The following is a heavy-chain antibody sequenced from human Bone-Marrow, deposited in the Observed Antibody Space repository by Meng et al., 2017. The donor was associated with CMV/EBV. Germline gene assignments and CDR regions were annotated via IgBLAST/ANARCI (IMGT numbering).Heavy chain of an antibody. J-gene: IGHJ4*02. D-gene: IGHD2-2*01. V-gene: IGHV3-21*01. CDR1: GFTFSSFS. CDR3: ARDMPDTYCSSTSCTNGPDY. Sequence: GGSLRLSCAASGFTFSSFSMNWVRQAPGKGLEWVSSISSSSGYIYYADSVKGRFTISRDNAKNSLYLQMNSLRAEDTAVYYCARDMPDTYCSSTSCTNGPDYWGQGTLVTVSS. CDR2: ISSSSGYI.